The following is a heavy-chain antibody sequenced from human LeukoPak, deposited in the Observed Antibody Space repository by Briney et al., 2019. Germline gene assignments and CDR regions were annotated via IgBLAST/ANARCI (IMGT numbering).Heavy chain of an antibody. J-gene: IGHJ4*02. CDR1: GGSFSDYY. Sequence: SETLSLTCAVYGGSFSDYYWNWIRQPPGKWLEWIGEINHFGSTNYNPSLKSRVTISGDTSKKQFSLKVNSVTAADTAVYYCARGYRTHQTFYSSHYFDYWAQGTLVTVSS. CDR3: ARGYRTHQTFYSSHYFDY. D-gene: IGHD5-18*01. CDR2: INHFGST. V-gene: IGHV4-34*01.